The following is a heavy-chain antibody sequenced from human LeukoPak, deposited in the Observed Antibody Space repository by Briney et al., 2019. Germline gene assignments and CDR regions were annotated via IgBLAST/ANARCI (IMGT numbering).Heavy chain of an antibody. Sequence: PGGSLRLSCAASGFTVSSNYMSWVRQAPGKGLEWVSVIYRGGNTYYTDSVKGRFTISRDNSKNTLYLQMNTLRAEDTAVYYCARGNSSGWFFDYWGQGTLVTVSS. CDR2: IYRGGNT. CDR3: ARGNSSGWFFDY. CDR1: GFTVSSNY. D-gene: IGHD6-19*01. J-gene: IGHJ4*02. V-gene: IGHV3-53*01.